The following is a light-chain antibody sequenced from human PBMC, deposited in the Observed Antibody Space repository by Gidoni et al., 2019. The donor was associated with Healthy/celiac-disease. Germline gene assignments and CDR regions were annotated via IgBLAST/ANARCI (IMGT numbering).Light chain of an antibody. Sequence: DLQMTQSPSSLSASVGDRVTITCQASQDISHSVNWYQQKPGKDPKLLIYDASNFETGVPSMFSGSVSGTDFTFTISSLQPEDISTYYCQQYDNLPTFGGGTKVEIK. J-gene: IGKJ4*01. CDR3: QQYDNLPT. CDR1: QDISHS. CDR2: DAS. V-gene: IGKV1-33*01.